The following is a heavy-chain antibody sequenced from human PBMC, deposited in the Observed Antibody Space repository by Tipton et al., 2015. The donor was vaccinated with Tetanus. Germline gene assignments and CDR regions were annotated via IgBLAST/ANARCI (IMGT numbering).Heavy chain of an antibody. V-gene: IGHV4-34*01. CDR2: INHSGIT. Sequence: TLSLTCAVYGGSFSGYYWTWIRQPPGKGLEWIGDINHSGITNYKPSLKSRVTLSVDTSKNQFSLKPSSVTAADTAVYYCASGVKGAVGATPSNWFDSWGQGTLVTVSS. D-gene: IGHD2-15*01. J-gene: IGHJ5*01. CDR3: ASGVKGAVGATPSNWFDS. CDR1: GGSFSGYY.